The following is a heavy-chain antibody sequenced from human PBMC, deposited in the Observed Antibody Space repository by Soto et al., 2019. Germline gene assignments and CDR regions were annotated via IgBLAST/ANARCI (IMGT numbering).Heavy chain of an antibody. V-gene: IGHV3-23*01. CDR2: IRNDGDTT. CDR1: GFTFSSYG. D-gene: IGHD1-26*01. J-gene: IGHJ4*02. Sequence: EMQVLESGGGLVQPGGSLRLSCAASGFTFSSYGMNWVRQAPGKGLDWVSGIRNDGDTTYNADSVKGRFTVSRDTSKNTVDLQMNSLRAEDTAVYYCAKGKGVGATPDGANCWGQGTLVTVSS. CDR3: AKGKGVGATPDGANC.